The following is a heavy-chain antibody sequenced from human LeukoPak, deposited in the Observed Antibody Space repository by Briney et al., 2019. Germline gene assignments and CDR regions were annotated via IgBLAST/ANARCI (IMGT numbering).Heavy chain of an antibody. D-gene: IGHD6-25*01. Sequence: SETLSLTCTVSGGSISSGSYYWSWIRQPAGKGLEWIGRIYTSGSTNYNPSLKSRVTISVDTSKNQFSLKLSSVTAADTAVYYCARGYSSGREVFDPWGQGTLVTVSS. CDR3: ARGYSSGREVFDP. J-gene: IGHJ5*02. CDR1: GGSISSGSYY. CDR2: IYTSGST. V-gene: IGHV4-61*02.